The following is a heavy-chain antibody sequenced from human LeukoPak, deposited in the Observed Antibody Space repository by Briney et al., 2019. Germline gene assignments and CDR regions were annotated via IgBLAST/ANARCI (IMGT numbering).Heavy chain of an antibody. CDR2: ISAGNGNT. CDR3: ARPVDYYDNSLLKD. D-gene: IGHD3-22*01. J-gene: IGHJ4*02. Sequence: ASVKVSCKASGYTFTSYGISWVRQAPGQGLEWMGWISAGNGNTKYSQKFQGRVTITRDTSASTAYMELSSLRSEDTAVYYCARPVDYYDNSLLKDWGQGTLVTVSS. V-gene: IGHV1-18*01. CDR1: GYTFTSYG.